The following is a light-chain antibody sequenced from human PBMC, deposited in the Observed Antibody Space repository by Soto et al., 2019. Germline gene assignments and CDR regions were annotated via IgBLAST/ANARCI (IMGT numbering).Light chain of an antibody. V-gene: IGKV1-5*03. CDR1: QSISSW. CDR3: QQYNSYWT. Sequence: DIHMTQSPSTLSASVGDRVTITCRASQSISSWLAWYQQKPGKAPKLLIYKASSLQIGVPSRFSGSGSGTEFTLTISSLQPDDFATYYCQQYNSYWTFCQGTKVDI. J-gene: IGKJ1*01. CDR2: KAS.